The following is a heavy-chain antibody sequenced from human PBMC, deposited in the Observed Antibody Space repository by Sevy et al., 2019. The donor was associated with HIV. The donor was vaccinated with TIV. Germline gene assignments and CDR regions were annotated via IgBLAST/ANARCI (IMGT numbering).Heavy chain of an antibody. Sequence: GGSLRLSCAASGFSFSKHWMSWVRQSPGKGLEWVASIKEEGSEKDYVDSVKGRYTISRDDAKNAMYLQMNNLRDEDTAVYYCATIIFYRTDMTTWHWGYWGQGALVTVSS. CDR1: GFSFSKHW. V-gene: IGHV3-7*01. CDR2: IKEEGSEK. D-gene: IGHD7-27*01. J-gene: IGHJ4*02. CDR3: ATIIFYRTDMTTWHWGY.